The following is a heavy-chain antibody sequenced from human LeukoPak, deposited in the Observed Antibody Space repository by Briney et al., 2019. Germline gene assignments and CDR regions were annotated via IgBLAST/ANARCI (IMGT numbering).Heavy chain of an antibody. CDR1: GGSISSYY. J-gene: IGHJ4*02. CDR3: ARDLDYGGS. Sequence: SETLSLTCTVSGGSISSYYWSWIRQPPGKGLEWIGYIYSSGSTNYNPFLKSRVTISVDTSKNQFSLKLSSVTAADTAVDYCARDLDYGGSWGQGTLVTVSS. CDR2: IYSSGST. D-gene: IGHD4-23*01. V-gene: IGHV4-59*01.